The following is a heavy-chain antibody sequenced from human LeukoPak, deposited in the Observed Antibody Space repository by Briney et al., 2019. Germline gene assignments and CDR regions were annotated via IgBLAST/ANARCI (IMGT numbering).Heavy chain of an antibody. Sequence: ASVKVSCKASGCTFSSYAISWVRQAPGQGLEWMGRIIPILGIANYAQKFQGRVTITADKSTSTAYMELSSLRSEDTAVYYCARDGDTAMVTLDYWGQGTLVTVSS. CDR3: ARDGDTAMVTLDY. CDR1: GCTFSSYA. V-gene: IGHV1-69*04. J-gene: IGHJ4*02. CDR2: IIPILGIA. D-gene: IGHD5-18*01.